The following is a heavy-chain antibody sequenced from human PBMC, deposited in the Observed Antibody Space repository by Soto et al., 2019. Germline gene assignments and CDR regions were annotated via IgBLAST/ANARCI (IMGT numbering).Heavy chain of an antibody. J-gene: IGHJ5*02. CDR2: MKHDETEK. CDR1: GFTLSSSW. V-gene: IGHV3-7*01. CDR3: AIGYL. Sequence: EVQLVESGGGLVQPGGSLRLSCVASGFTLSSSWMSWVRQAPGKGLEWVANMKHDETEKYYVDSVKGRFTISRDNAKNSLYLQMNSLRAEDTAVYFCAIGYLLGQGSLVTVSS.